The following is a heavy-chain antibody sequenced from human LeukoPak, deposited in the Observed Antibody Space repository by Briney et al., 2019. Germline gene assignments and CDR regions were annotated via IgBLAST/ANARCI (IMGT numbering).Heavy chain of an antibody. CDR1: GGSISSSSYY. Sequence: SETLSLTCTVSGGSISSSSYYWGWIRQPPGKGLEWIGNIYYSGSTYYNPSLKSRVTISVDTSKNQFSLKLSSVTAADTAVYYCARSGGSEFDPWGQGTLVTVSS. V-gene: IGHV4-39*01. J-gene: IGHJ5*02. CDR3: ARSGGSEFDP. CDR2: IYYSGST.